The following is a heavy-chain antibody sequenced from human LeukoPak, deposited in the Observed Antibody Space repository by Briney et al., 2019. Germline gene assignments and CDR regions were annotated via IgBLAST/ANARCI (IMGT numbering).Heavy chain of an antibody. CDR3: ARDTRGLRCLDY. J-gene: IGHJ4*02. D-gene: IGHD4-17*01. CDR1: GFTFNDYS. Sequence: GGSLRLSCAAAGFTFNDYSMHWVRQAPGKGLEWASLITWDGSGTYYADSVKGRFTISRDNSKNSLFLQMHGLRTEDTALYYCARDTRGLRCLDYWGLGTLVTVSS. CDR2: ITWDGSGT. V-gene: IGHV3-43*01.